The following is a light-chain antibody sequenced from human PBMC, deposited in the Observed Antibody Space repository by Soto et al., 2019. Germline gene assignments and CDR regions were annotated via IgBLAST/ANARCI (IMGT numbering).Light chain of an antibody. J-gene: IGKJ4*01. Sequence: EIVMTQSPATLSVSPGERATLSWRASQSVSSILAWYQQKPGQAPRLLIYGASTRATGIPARFSGSGSGTEFTLTISSLQAEDFAVYYCQQYNNWPPLTFGGGTKVEIK. CDR1: QSVSSI. V-gene: IGKV3-15*01. CDR3: QQYNNWPPLT. CDR2: GAS.